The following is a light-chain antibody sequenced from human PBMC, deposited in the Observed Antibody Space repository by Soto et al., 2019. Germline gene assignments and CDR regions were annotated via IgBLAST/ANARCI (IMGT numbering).Light chain of an antibody. Sequence: DIPMTQSPSSLSASVGDRVTITCRASQSISSSLNWYQQKPGKAPNLLIYTASSLQSGVPSRFSGSGSGTDFTLTISSLQPEDFATYYCQQSYSTPFTFGPGTKVDIK. V-gene: IGKV1-39*01. J-gene: IGKJ3*01. CDR1: QSISSS. CDR2: TAS. CDR3: QQSYSTPFT.